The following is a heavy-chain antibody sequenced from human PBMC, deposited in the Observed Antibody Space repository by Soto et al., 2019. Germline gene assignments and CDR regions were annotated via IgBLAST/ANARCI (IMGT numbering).Heavy chain of an antibody. V-gene: IGHV3-21*01. CDR2: ISGSSSYI. J-gene: IGHJ3*02. CDR3: ARENTAMGEAFDI. D-gene: IGHD5-18*01. Sequence: EVQLVESGGGLVKPGGSLRLSCATSGFTFSTYSMNWVRQAPGKGLEWVSCISGSSSYISYVDSVKGRFTVSRDNDKNSLYLQMNSLGAEDTAVYYCARENTAMGEAFDIWGPGTMVTVSS. CDR1: GFTFSTYS.